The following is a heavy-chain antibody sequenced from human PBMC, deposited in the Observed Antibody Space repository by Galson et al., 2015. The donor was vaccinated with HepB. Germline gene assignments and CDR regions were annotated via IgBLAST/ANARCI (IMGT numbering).Heavy chain of an antibody. CDR1: GFTFSSYS. Sequence: SLRLSCAASGFTFSSYSMNWVRQAPGKGLEWASSISSSSSYIYYADSVKGRFTISRDNARNSLYLQMNSLRAEDTAVYYCARGRGVPYGDYVDYWGQGTLVTVSS. D-gene: IGHD4-17*01. J-gene: IGHJ4*02. CDR3: ARGRGVPYGDYVDY. V-gene: IGHV3-21*01. CDR2: ISSSSSYI.